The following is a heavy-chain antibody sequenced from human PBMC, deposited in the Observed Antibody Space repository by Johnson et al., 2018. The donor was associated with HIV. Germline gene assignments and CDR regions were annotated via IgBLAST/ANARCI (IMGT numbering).Heavy chain of an antibody. CDR1: GFTFSSYG. V-gene: IGHV3-30*18. Sequence: QMLLVESGGGVVQPGRSLRLSCAASGFTFSSYGIHWVRQVPGKGLEWVAVISYDGSNKYYADSVKGRFTISRDNSKNTLYLQMNSLRAEETAVYYCAKRGSIIAAYDAFDIWGQGTMVSVSS. CDR3: AKRGSIIAAYDAFDI. CDR2: ISYDGSNK. D-gene: IGHD6-6*01. J-gene: IGHJ3*02.